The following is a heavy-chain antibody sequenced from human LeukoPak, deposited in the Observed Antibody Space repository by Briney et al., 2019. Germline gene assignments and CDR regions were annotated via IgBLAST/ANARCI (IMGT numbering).Heavy chain of an antibody. CDR1: GYTFTSYD. V-gene: IGHV1-2*02. J-gene: IGHJ4*02. CDR2: INPNSGGT. D-gene: IGHD6-13*01. Sequence: ASVKVSCKASGYTFTSYDINWVRQAPGQGLEWMGWINPNSGGTNYAQKFQGRVTMTRDTSISTAYMELSRLRSDDTAVYYCARDKGIAAAGFDYWGQGTLVTVSS. CDR3: ARDKGIAAAGFDY.